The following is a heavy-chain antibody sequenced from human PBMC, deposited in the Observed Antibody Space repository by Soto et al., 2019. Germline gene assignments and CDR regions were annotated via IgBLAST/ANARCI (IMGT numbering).Heavy chain of an antibody. J-gene: IGHJ4*02. CDR2: ISASGGTT. CDR1: GFTFSSYA. Sequence: GGSLRLSCAASGFTFSSYAMSWVRQAPGKGLEWVSAISASGGTTFYADSVKGRFIISRDKSKNTLYLQMNSLRAEDTAVYYCAKSNGLIVGVKTFDYWGQGTLVTVSS. D-gene: IGHD2-2*01. V-gene: IGHV3-23*01. CDR3: AKSNGLIVGVKTFDY.